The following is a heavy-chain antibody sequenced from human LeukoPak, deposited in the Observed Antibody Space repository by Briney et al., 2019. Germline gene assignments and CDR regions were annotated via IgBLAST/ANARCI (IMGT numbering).Heavy chain of an antibody. J-gene: IGHJ4*02. CDR3: TGVDYY. CDR2: INDFGNFI. V-gene: IGHV3-74*03. CDR1: AFNFRNNC. Sequence: SGGSLRLSCTGSAFNFRNNCMHWVRHVPGKGLEWVSCINDFGNFITYADSVKGRSTISRDNAKNTLFLQMNSLRVEDTAIYYCTGVDYYWGQGTLVTVSS.